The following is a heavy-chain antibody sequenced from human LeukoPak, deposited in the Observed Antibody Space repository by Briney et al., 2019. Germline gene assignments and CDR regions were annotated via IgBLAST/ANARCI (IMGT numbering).Heavy chain of an antibody. Sequence: PGGSLRLSCAASGFTFSTYAIQWVRQAPGEGLEWVSAVSGSGDNTYYADSVKGRFTISRDNSKNTLYLHMSSLRAEDTAVYYCACTAYYYYYLDVWGKGTTVTVSS. D-gene: IGHD5-18*01. V-gene: IGHV3-23*01. CDR2: VSGSGDNT. CDR3: ACTAYYYYYLDV. CDR1: GFTFSTYA. J-gene: IGHJ6*03.